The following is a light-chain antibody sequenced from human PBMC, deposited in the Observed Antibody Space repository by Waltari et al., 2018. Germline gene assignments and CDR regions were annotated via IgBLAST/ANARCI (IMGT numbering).Light chain of an antibody. Sequence: QSALTQPASVSGSPGQSITISCTGTNGDIGNYKFVSWYQQEPGRSPKLIVYDVSQRHSGVSNLFAGASAGNAASRTIAGVQAEDEADYYCSSYTTTARWVFGGGTKLTVL. CDR1: NGDIGNYKF. CDR2: DVS. CDR3: SSYTTTARWV. V-gene: IGLV2-14*01. J-gene: IGLJ3*02.